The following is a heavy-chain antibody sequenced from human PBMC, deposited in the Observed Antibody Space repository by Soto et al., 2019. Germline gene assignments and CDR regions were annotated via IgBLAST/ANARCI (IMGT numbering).Heavy chain of an antibody. CDR1: GGTFSSYA. J-gene: IGHJ6*02. Sequence: QVQLVQSGAEVKKPGSSVKVSCKASGGTFSSYAISWVRQAPGQGLEWMGGIIPIFGTAAYAQKFQGRVTITADESTSKAYMDLSSLKYEATAVYYCAGHSSGVPGYYYVMDVWGQGTTVTVSS. CDR3: AGHSSGVPGYYYVMDV. D-gene: IGHD3-22*01. V-gene: IGHV1-69*12. CDR2: IIPIFGTA.